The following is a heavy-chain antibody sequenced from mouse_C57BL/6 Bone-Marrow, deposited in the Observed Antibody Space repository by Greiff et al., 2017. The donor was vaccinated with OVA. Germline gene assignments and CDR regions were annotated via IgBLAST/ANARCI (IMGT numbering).Heavy chain of an antibody. CDR3: TRGYYFDY. V-gene: IGHV1-4*01. CDR1: GYTFISYT. Sequence: VKLVESGAELARPGASVKMSCKASGYTFISYTIHWVKQRPGQGLEWIGYIDPTNDYTNYNQKFKGKATLTADKSSSTAYMQLSSLTSEDSAVYYCTRGYYFDYWGQGTTLTVSS. J-gene: IGHJ2*01. CDR2: IDPTNDYT.